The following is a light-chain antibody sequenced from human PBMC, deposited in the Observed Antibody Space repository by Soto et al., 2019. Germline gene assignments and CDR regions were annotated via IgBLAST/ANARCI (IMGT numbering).Light chain of an antibody. CDR1: QSISTY. Sequence: DIQMTQSPSSLSASIGDIITITCRASQSISTYLNWYQHKPGKAPKLLIYGASTLQNGVQSRFSGSGSATDYTLTISGLQPEDFATYYCQHSFITPPLTFGGGTKVEMK. CDR2: GAS. CDR3: QHSFITPPLT. V-gene: IGKV1-39*01. J-gene: IGKJ4*01.